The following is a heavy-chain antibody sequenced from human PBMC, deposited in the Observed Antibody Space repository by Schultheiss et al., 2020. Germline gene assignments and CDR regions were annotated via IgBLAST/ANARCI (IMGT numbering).Heavy chain of an antibody. CDR3: ARGRIPAATLKLYWYFEF. J-gene: IGHJ2*01. CDR2: IYYSGST. V-gene: IGHV4-31*03. Sequence: SETLSLTCTVSGGSISSGGYYWSWIRQHPGKGLEWIGYIYYSGSTYYNPSLKSRVTISVDTSKNQFSLKLSSVTAADTAVYYCARGRIPAATLKLYWYFEFWGRGTLVTVSS. D-gene: IGHD2-2*01. CDR1: GGSISSGGYY.